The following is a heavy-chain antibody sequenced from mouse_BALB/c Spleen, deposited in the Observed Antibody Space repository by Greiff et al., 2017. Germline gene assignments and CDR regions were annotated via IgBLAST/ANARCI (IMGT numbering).Heavy chain of an antibody. V-gene: IGHV5-6*02. CDR2: ISSGGSYT. D-gene: IGHD2-14*01. J-gene: IGHJ3*01. CDR1: GFTFSSYG. CDR3: ARHEEVRRPFAY. Sequence: EVMLVESGGDLVKPGGSLKLSCAASGFTFSSYGMSWVRQTPDKRLEWVATISSGGSYTYYPDSVKGRFTISRDNAKNTLYLQMSSLKSEDTAMYYCARHEEVRRPFAYWGQGTLVTVSA.